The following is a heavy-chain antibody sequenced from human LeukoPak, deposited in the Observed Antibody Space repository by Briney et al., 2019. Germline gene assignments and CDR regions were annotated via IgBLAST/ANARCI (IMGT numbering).Heavy chain of an antibody. Sequence: GGSLRLSCTASGFTFGDYPMSWVRQAPGKGLEWVSVISGSGGSTYYADSVKGRFTISRDNSKNTLYLQMNSLRAEDTAVYYCAKDSSVGSGSYYKRVPLDCWGQGTLVTVSS. J-gene: IGHJ4*02. CDR1: GFTFGDYP. D-gene: IGHD3-10*01. CDR3: AKDSSVGSGSYYKRVPLDC. V-gene: IGHV3-23*01. CDR2: ISGSGGST.